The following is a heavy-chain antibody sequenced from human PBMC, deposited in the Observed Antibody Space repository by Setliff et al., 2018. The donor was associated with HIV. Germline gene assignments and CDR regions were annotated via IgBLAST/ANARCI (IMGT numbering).Heavy chain of an antibody. CDR2: IYYSGSA. D-gene: IGHD6-19*01. J-gene: IGHJ4*02. Sequence: PSETLSLTCTVSGISISSGGYYWSWVRQLPGKGLEWIGYIYYSGSAYYNPSLQNRVTVSVDAPKNQFSLKLSSLTAADTAMYYCAIAVADKGVYYLDYWGRGTLVTVSS. V-gene: IGHV4-31*03. CDR1: GISISSGGYY. CDR3: AIAVADKGVYYLDY.